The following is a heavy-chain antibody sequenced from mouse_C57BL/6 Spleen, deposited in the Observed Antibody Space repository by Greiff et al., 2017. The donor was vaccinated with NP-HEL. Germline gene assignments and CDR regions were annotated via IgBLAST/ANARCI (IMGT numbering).Heavy chain of an antibody. Sequence: EVKVVESGGDLVKPGGSLKLSCAASGFTFSSYGMSWVRQTPDKRLEWVATISSGGSYTYYPDSVKGRFTISRDNAKNTLYLQMSSLKSEDTAMYYCAREGVYDYDWFAYWGQGTLVTVSA. J-gene: IGHJ3*01. CDR3: AREGVYDYDWFAY. V-gene: IGHV5-6*01. D-gene: IGHD2-4*01. CDR2: ISSGGSYT. CDR1: GFTFSSYG.